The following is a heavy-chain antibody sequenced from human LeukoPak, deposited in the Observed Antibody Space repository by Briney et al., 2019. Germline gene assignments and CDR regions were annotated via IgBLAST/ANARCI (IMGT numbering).Heavy chain of an antibody. CDR3: AKAGGVSDSSGYYTYYYYYYYMDV. Sequence: GGSLRLSCAASGFTFSSYGMSWVRQAPGKGLEWVSAISGSGGSTYYADSVKGRFTISRDNSKNTLYLQMNSLRAEDTAVYYCAKAGGVSDSSGYYTYYYYYYYMDVWGKGTTVTISS. CDR2: ISGSGGST. CDR1: GFTFSSYG. D-gene: IGHD3-22*01. J-gene: IGHJ6*03. V-gene: IGHV3-23*01.